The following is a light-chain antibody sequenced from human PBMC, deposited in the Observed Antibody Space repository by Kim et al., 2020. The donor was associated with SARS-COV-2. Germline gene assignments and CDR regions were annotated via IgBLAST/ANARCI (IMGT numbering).Light chain of an antibody. CDR3: ASYTTSDTVM. CDR2: DVS. J-gene: IGLJ3*02. CDR1: SSDVGAYNY. V-gene: IGLV2-14*03. Sequence: QSALTQPASVSGSPGQSIAISCTGTSSDVGAYNYVSWYQQHPGKAPKPMIYDVSKRPSGVSNRFSGSKSGNTASLTNSGLQAEDEADYYCASYTTSDTVMFGGGTQLTVL.